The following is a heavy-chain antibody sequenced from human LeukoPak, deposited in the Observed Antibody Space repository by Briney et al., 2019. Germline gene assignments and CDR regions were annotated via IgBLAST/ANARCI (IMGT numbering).Heavy chain of an antibody. CDR3: ARDMGTQYYYDSSGYRSPGGYYYYYMDV. V-gene: IGHV4-39*07. CDR2: IYYSGST. J-gene: IGHJ6*03. D-gene: IGHD3-22*01. Sequence: SETLSLTCTVSGGSISSSSYYWGWIRQPPGKGLEWIGSIYYSGSTYYNPSLKSRVTISVDTSKNQFSLKLSSVTAADTAVYYCARDMGTQYYYDSSGYRSPGGYYYYYMDVWGKGTTVTISS. CDR1: GGSISSSSYY.